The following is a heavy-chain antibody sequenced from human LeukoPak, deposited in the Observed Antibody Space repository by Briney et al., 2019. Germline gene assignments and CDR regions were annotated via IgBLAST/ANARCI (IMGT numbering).Heavy chain of an antibody. Sequence: SETLSLTCTVSGGSISSGGYYWSWIRQHPGKGLEWIGYIYYSGSTYYNPSLKSQVTISVDTSKNQFSLKLSSVTAADTAVYYCARVTKPPGVVPAAIPPHMDVWGKGTTVTVSS. J-gene: IGHJ6*03. CDR3: ARVTKPPGVVPAAIPPHMDV. V-gene: IGHV4-31*01. CDR1: GGSISSGGYY. CDR2: IYYSGST. D-gene: IGHD2-2*01.